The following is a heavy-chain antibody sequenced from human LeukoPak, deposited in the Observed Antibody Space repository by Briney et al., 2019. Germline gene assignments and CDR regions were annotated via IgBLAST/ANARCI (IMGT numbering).Heavy chain of an antibody. CDR2: ISYDGSNK. CDR1: GFTFSSYG. D-gene: IGHD6-6*01. V-gene: IGHV3-30*18. J-gene: IGHJ6*02. CDR3: ANSAARRYYYYGMDV. Sequence: GGSLRLSCAASGFTFSSYGMHWVRQAPGKGLEWVAVISYDGSNKYYADSVKGRFTISRDNSKNTLYLQMNSLRAEDTAVYYCANSAARRYYYYGMDVWGQGTTVTVSS.